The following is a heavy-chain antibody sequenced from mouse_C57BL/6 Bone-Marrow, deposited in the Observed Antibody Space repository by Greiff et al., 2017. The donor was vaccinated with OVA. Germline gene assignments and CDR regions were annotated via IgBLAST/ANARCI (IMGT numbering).Heavy chain of an antibody. CDR3: AREGNYGSSYVGYFDV. D-gene: IGHD1-1*01. V-gene: IGHV1-55*01. CDR1: GYTFTSYW. J-gene: IGHJ1*03. Sequence: QVQLQQPGAELVKPGASVKMSCKASGYTFTSYWITWVKQRPGQGLEWIGDIYPGSGSTNYNEKFKSKATLTVDTSSSTAYMQLSSLTSKDSAVYYCAREGNYGSSYVGYFDVWGTGTTVTVSS. CDR2: IYPGSGST.